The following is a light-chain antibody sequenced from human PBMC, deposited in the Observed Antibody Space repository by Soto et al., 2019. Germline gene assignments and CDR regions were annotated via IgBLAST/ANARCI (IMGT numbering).Light chain of an antibody. J-gene: IGKJ1*01. CDR2: AAS. CDR3: QLATDTLWT. V-gene: IGKV1-39*01. Sequence: DLQMTQSPSSLSASVGDRVTITCRASHNIGNYLNWFQQKPGKAPKLLIFAASNLQSGVPSRFSGGGSGAEFSLTINRLQPEDFATYYCQLATDTLWTFGQGTKVEIK. CDR1: HNIGNY.